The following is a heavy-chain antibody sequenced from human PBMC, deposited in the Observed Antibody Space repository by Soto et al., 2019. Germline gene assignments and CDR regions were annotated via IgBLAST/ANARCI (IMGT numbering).Heavy chain of an antibody. CDR1: GGSISSSSYY. CDR3: ARQGATVTTYYWFDP. Sequence: SETLSLTCTVSGGSISSSSYYWGWIRQPPGKGLEWIGSIYYSGSTYYNPSLESRVTISVDTSKNQFSLKLSSVTAADTAVYYCARQGATVTTYYWFDPWGQGTLVTVSS. CDR2: IYYSGST. V-gene: IGHV4-39*01. D-gene: IGHD4-17*01. J-gene: IGHJ5*02.